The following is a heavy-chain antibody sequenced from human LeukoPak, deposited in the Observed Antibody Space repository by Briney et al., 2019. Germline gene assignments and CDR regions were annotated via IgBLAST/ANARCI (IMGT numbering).Heavy chain of an antibody. CDR3: ARVRMVREPFDY. Sequence: PETLSLTCAVSCGSITISTWWSCVRQPPAKALQWIGEINHSGSTNYNPSLKSRVTISVDTSKNQFSLKLSSVTAADTAVYYRARVRMVREPFDYWGQGTLVTVSS. V-gene: IGHV4-4*03. CDR1: CGSITISTW. CDR2: INHSGST. D-gene: IGHD3-10*01. J-gene: IGHJ4*02.